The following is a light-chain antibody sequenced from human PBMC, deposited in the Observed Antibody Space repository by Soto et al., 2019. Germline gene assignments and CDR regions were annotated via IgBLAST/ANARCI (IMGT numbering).Light chain of an antibody. V-gene: IGLV1-51*02. CDR3: GTWDSSLSAGFYV. CDR1: SSNIGNNY. CDR2: ENN. Sequence: VLTQPPSVSAAPGQKVTISCSGSSSNIGNNYVSWYQQLPGTAPKLLIYENNKRPSGIPDRFSGSKSGTSATLGITGLQTGDEADYYCGTWDSSLSAGFYVFGTGTKVTVL. J-gene: IGLJ1*01.